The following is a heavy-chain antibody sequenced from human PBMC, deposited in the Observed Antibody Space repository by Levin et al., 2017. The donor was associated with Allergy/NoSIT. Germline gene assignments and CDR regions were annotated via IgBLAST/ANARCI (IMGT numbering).Heavy chain of an antibody. J-gene: IGHJ6*02. CDR2: ISRDGSTI. Sequence: GGSLRLSCAASGFTFTDHYMSWIRQAPGKGPEWISYISRDGSTIHYGGSLKGRFTISRDNGKKSLYLHMSSLRVEDTAVYYCARQSVLGGVLDVWGQGTTVIVSS. V-gene: IGHV3-11*01. CDR3: ARQSVLGGVLDV. CDR1: GFTFTDHY. D-gene: IGHD1-26*01.